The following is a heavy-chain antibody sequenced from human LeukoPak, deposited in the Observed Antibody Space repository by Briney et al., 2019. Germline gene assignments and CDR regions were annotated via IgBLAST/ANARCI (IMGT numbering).Heavy chain of an antibody. CDR1: GYSFTSYW. D-gene: IGHD3-9*01. J-gene: IGHJ4*02. CDR2: TYPGDSDT. V-gene: IGHV5-51*01. CDR3: ARHDVLRYFDWSGPFDY. Sequence: GESLKISCKGSGYSFTSYWIGWVRQMPGKGLEWMGITYPGDSDTRYSPSFQGQVTISADKSIGTAYLQWSSLKASDTAMYYCARHDVLRYFDWSGPFDYWGQGTLVTVSS.